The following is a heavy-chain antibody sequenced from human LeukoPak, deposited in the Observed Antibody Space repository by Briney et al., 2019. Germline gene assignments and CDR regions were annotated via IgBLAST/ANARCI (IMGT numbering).Heavy chain of an antibody. CDR1: GGSISSYY. V-gene: IGHV4-59*01. CDR2: IYSSGST. CDR3: ARTTEGGYTYGYFYYYYMDV. Sequence: SETLSLTCTVSGGSISSYYWSWIRQPPGKGLEWIGYIYSSGSTNYNPSLKSRVTMSVDTSKNQFSLKVSSVTAADTAVYYCARTTEGGYTYGYFYYYYMDVWGKGTTVTISS. J-gene: IGHJ6*03. D-gene: IGHD5-18*01.